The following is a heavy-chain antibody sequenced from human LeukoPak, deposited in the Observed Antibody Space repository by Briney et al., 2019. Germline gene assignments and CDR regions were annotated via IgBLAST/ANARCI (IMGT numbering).Heavy chain of an antibody. CDR2: ISWNSGSI. CDR3: AKAMVRGVISPYFDY. D-gene: IGHD3-10*01. V-gene: IGHV3-9*03. CDR1: GFTFDDYA. Sequence: GGSLRLSCAASGFTFDDYAVHWVRQAPGKGLEWVSGISWNSGSIGYADSVKGRFTISRDNAKNSLYLQMNSLRAEDMALYYCAKAMVRGVISPYFDYWGQGTLVTVSS. J-gene: IGHJ4*02.